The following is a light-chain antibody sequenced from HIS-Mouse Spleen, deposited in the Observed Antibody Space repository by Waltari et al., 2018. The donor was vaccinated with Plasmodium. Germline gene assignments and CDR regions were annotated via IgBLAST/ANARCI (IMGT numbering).Light chain of an antibody. Sequence: SYELTQPPSVSVSPGQTARITCSGAALPKKYAYWYQQKSGQAPVLVIYEDSKRPSGIPERFSGSSSGTMATLTISGAQVEDEADYCYSTDSSGNHRVFGGGTKLTVL. CDR1: ALPKKY. CDR3: YSTDSSGNHRV. V-gene: IGLV3-10*01. CDR2: EDS. J-gene: IGLJ3*02.